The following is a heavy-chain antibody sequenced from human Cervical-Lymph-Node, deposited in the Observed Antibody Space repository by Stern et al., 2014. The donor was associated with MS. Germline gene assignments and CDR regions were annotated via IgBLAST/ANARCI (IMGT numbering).Heavy chain of an antibody. V-gene: IGHV3-9*01. CDR3: AKDDTYYYDSSGYCFDY. CDR2: LSWNSGSI. CDR1: GFTFDDYA. Sequence: EVQLVESGGGLVQPGRSLRLSCAASGFTFDDYAMHWVRQAPGKGLEWVSGLSWNSGSIGYADSVKGRFTISRDNAKNSLYLQMNSLRAEDTALYYCAKDDTYYYDSSGYCFDYWGQGTLVTVSS. D-gene: IGHD3-22*01. J-gene: IGHJ4*02.